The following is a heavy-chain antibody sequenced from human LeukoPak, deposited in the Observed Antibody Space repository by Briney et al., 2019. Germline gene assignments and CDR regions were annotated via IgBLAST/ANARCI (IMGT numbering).Heavy chain of an antibody. CDR3: ARLSGEMATMSY. V-gene: IGHV5-10-1*01. Sequence: GESLGISWKGSGYSFTSYWISWVRQMPGKGLEWRGRIDPSDSYTNYSPSFQGHVTISADKSISTAFLQWSSLKASDTAMYYCARLSGEMATMSYWGQGTLVTVSS. CDR1: GYSFTSYW. CDR2: IDPSDSYT. D-gene: IGHD5-24*01. J-gene: IGHJ4*02.